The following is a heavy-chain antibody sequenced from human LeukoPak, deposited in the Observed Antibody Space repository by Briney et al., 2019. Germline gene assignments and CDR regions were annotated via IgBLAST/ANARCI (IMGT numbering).Heavy chain of an antibody. CDR2: INHSGST. J-gene: IGHJ4*02. Sequence: SETLSLTCAVYGGSFRGYYWSWIRQPPGKGLEWIGEINHSGSTNYNPSLKSRVTISVDTSKNQFSLKLSSVTAADTAVYYCARVAGQQWLVRPFDYWGQGTLVTVSS. CDR1: GGSFRGYY. V-gene: IGHV4-34*01. CDR3: ARVAGQQWLVRPFDY. D-gene: IGHD6-19*01.